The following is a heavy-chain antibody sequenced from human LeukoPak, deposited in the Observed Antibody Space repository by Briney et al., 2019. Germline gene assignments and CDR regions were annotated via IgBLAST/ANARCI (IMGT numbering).Heavy chain of an antibody. D-gene: IGHD3-22*01. CDR3: ARENYYDSSGSFDY. Sequence: PSETLSLTCTVSGGSISSYYWSWIRQPPGKGLEWIGYIYYSGSTNYNPSLKSRVTISVDTSKHQFSLKLSSVTAADTAVYYCARENYYDSSGSFDYWGQGTLVTVSS. CDR1: GGSISSYY. J-gene: IGHJ4*02. CDR2: IYYSGST. V-gene: IGHV4-59*01.